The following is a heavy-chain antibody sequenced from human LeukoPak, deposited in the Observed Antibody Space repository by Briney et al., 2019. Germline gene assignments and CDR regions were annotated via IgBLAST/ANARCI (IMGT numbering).Heavy chain of an antibody. CDR1: GYTFTGYY. Sequence: ASVKVSCKASGYTFTGYYMHWVRQAPGQGLGWMGWINLNSGGTDYAQEFQGRGTMTRDTSITTAYMELSRLRSDDTAVYYCARETYYDFWSGYFNGMDVCGQGTTVTVSS. V-gene: IGHV1-2*02. D-gene: IGHD3-3*01. CDR2: INLNSGGT. CDR3: ARETYYDFWSGYFNGMDV. J-gene: IGHJ6*02.